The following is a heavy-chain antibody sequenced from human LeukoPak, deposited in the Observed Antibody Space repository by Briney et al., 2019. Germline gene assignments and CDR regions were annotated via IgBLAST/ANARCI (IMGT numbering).Heavy chain of an antibody. J-gene: IGHJ5*02. CDR2: IYYSGST. Sequence: PSETLPLTCTVSGGSISSSSYYWGWIRQPPGKGLEWIGSIYYSGSTYYNPSLKSRVTISVDTSKNQFSLKLSSVTAADTAVYYCASRHCSSTSCYTSWFDPWGQGTLVTVS. CDR3: ASRHCSSTSCYTSWFDP. V-gene: IGHV4-39*01. CDR1: GGSISSSSYY. D-gene: IGHD2-2*02.